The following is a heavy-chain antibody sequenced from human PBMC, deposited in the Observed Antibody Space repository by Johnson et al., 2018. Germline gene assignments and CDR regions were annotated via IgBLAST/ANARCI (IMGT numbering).Heavy chain of an antibody. CDR2: IDTDHTT. CDR1: GFRFSPYA. V-gene: IGHV3-69-1*01. Sequence: VQLQESGGGVVQPGGSLSPSCATSGFRFSPYAMNWVRQAPGKGLPWVSGIDTDHTTYYADSVKGRFTISRDNAKNSLYLQMNSLRAEDTAVYYCARRMSLEVWGKGTTVTVTS. D-gene: IGHD2-15*01. CDR3: ARRMSLEV. J-gene: IGHJ6*04.